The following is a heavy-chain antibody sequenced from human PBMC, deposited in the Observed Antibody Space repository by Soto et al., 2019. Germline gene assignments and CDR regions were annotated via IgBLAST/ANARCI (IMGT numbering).Heavy chain of an antibody. CDR1: GYTLTELS. Sequence: ASVKVSCKVSGYTLTELSMHCVRQAPGKGLEWMGGISAYNGNTNYAQKLQGRVTMTTDTSTSTAYMELRSLRSDDTAVYYCARVVNSGYDSNYWGQGTLVTVSS. CDR2: ISAYNGNT. CDR3: ARVVNSGYDSNY. J-gene: IGHJ4*02. D-gene: IGHD5-12*01. V-gene: IGHV1-18*01.